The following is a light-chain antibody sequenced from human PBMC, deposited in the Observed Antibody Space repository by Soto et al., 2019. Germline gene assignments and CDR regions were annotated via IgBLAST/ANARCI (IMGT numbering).Light chain of an antibody. CDR3: QQYGSSTWT. Sequence: EIVMTQSPATVSVSPGERATLSCRASQSLSSYLAWYQQKPGQAPRLLIYGASTRATGIPARFSGSGSGTECTLTISRLEPEDVAVYYCQQYGSSTWTFGQGTKVDIK. CDR2: GAS. J-gene: IGKJ1*01. V-gene: IGKV3D-15*01. CDR1: QSLSSY.